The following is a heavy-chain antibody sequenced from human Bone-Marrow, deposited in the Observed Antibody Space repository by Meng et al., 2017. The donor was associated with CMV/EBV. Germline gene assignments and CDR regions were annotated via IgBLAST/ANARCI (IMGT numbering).Heavy chain of an antibody. CDR2: INWNGGST. D-gene: IGHD3-3*01. J-gene: IGHJ4*02. CDR1: GFIFSDAW. CDR3: ARVGVIFGVVIPPYYFDY. V-gene: IGHV3-20*04. Sequence: GESLKISCAASGFIFSDAWMSWVRQAPGKGLEWVSGINWNGGSTGYADSVKGRFTISRDNAKNSLYLQMNSLRAEDTALYYCARVGVIFGVVIPPYYFDYWGQGTLVTVSS.